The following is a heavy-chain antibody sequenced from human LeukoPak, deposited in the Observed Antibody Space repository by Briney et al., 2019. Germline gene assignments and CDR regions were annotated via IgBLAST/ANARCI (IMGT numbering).Heavy chain of an antibody. CDR2: INPHSGGT. CDR3: AREIVATIGGAFDI. V-gene: IGHV1-2*02. CDR1: GYTFSDYY. J-gene: IGHJ3*02. D-gene: IGHD5-12*01. Sequence: GASVKVSCKASGYTFSDYYLHWVRQAPGHGLEWMGWINPHSGGTHYAQKFQGRVTMTRDTSISTASMELSSLRSDDTAVYFCAREIVATIGGAFDIWGQGTMVTVSS.